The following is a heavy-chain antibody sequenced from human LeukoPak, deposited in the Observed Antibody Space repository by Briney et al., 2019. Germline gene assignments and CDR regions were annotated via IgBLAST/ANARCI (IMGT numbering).Heavy chain of an antibody. V-gene: IGHV1-2*02. D-gene: IGHD3-22*01. J-gene: IGHJ3*02. CDR3: ARLTYYYDSSGYYSDAFDI. CDR2: INPNSGGT. Sequence: GASVKVSCKASGYTFTSYGISWVRQAPGQGLEWMGWINPNSGGTNYAQKFQGRVTMTRDTSISTAYMELRSLRSDDTAVYYCARLTYYYDSSGYYSDAFDIWGQGTMVTVSS. CDR1: GYTFTSYG.